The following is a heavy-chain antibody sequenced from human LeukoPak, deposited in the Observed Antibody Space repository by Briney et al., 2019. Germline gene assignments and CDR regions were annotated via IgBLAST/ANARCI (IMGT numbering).Heavy chain of an antibody. CDR3: ATDSQSSVYYF. Sequence: SETLSLTCAVYGGSFSLYHWSWIRQSPGKGLEWIGEVNRWGSTNYNPSLESRVTISVDRSKNQFSLNLRSLTAADTAVYYCATDSQSSVYYFWGQGALVTVSP. V-gene: IGHV4-34*01. CDR2: VNRWGST. J-gene: IGHJ4*02. D-gene: IGHD6-25*01. CDR1: GGSFSLYH.